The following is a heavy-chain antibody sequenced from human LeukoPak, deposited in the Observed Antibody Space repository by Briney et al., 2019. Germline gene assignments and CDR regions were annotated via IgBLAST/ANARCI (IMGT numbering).Heavy chain of an antibody. J-gene: IGHJ4*02. D-gene: IGHD4-17*01. CDR2: IRYDGSNK. CDR1: GFTFSSYG. CDR3: AKAFAPWNKNDYDDYNFDY. V-gene: IGHV3-30*02. Sequence: GGSLRLSCAASGFTFSSYGMHWVRQAPGKGLEWVAFIRYDGSNKYYADSVKGRFTISRDNSKNTLYLQMNSLRAEDTAVYYCAKAFAPWNKNDYDDYNFDYWGQGTLVTVSS.